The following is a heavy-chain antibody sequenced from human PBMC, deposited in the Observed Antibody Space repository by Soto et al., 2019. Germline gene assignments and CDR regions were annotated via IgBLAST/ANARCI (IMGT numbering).Heavy chain of an antibody. CDR2: ISYIGST. J-gene: IGHJ6*02. CDR1: GASITSSNYY. D-gene: IGHD1-1*01. Sequence: PSETLSLTCAVSGASITSSNYYWGWIRQPPGKGLEWIGSISYIGSTYYKPSLKSRVTISVDTSKNQFSVKLSSVTAADTAVYYCARLGTYDGMDVWGQGTTVTVS. CDR3: ARLGTYDGMDV. V-gene: IGHV4-39*01.